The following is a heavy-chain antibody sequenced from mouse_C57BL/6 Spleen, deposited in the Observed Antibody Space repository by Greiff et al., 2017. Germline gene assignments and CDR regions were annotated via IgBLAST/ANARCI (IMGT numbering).Heavy chain of an antibody. Sequence: EVQLQQSGAELVKPGASVQLSCTASGFNINDYYMHWVKQRTEQGLEWIGRIDPEDGETKYAPKFQGKATVTADTSSNTADLQLSSLKSEDAAVYYCAYGSSPAWFAYWGQGTLVTVSA. V-gene: IGHV14-2*01. J-gene: IGHJ3*01. CDR1: GFNINDYY. CDR3: AYGSSPAWFAY. D-gene: IGHD1-1*01. CDR2: IDPEDGET.